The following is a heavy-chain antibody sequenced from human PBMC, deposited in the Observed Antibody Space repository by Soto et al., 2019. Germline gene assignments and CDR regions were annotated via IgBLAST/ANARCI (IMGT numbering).Heavy chain of an antibody. CDR1: GYTFTSYD. D-gene: IGHD3-22*01. V-gene: IGHV1-8*01. J-gene: IGHJ2*01. CDR3: ARDRYYYDSSGYWYFDL. Sequence: QVQLVQSGAEVKKPGASVKVSCKASGYTFTSYDINWVRQATGQGLEWMGWMNPNSGNTGYAQKFQGRVTMTRNTSISTAYMELSSLRSEDTAVYYCARDRYYYDSSGYWYFDLWGRGTLVTVSS. CDR2: MNPNSGNT.